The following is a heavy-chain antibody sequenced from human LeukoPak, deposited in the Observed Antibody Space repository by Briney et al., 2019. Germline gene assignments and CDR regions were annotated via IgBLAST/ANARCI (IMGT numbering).Heavy chain of an antibody. Sequence: GGPLRLSCAASGFTFSTYSMNWVRQAPGQGLEWVASFSTTNFYIYYADSVQGRFTISRDNAKNSLYLEMNSLRADDTAVYYCARDRCSGGTCYSHPSYFDLWGQGTLVTVSS. D-gene: IGHD2-15*01. V-gene: IGHV3-21*01. CDR2: FSTTNFYI. CDR1: GFTFSTYS. J-gene: IGHJ4*01. CDR3: ARDRCSGGTCYSHPSYFDL.